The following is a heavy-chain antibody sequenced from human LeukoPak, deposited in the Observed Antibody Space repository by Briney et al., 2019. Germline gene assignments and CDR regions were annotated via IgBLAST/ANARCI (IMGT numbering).Heavy chain of an antibody. CDR2: TSYDGSNK. D-gene: IGHD4-17*01. J-gene: IGHJ4*02. Sequence: PGGSLRLSCAPSGFTFSSYAMHWVRQAPGKGLEWVAVTSYDGSNKYYADSVKGRFTISRDNSKNTLYLQMNSLRAEDTAVYYCAKDHVAVTTSYWGQGTLVTVSS. CDR3: AKDHVAVTTSY. CDR1: GFTFSSYA. V-gene: IGHV3-30-3*01.